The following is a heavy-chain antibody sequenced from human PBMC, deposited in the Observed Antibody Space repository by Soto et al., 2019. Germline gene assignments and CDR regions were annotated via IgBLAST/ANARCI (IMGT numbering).Heavy chain of an antibody. D-gene: IGHD6-6*01. CDR3: ARRARADSCYVDV. Sequence: EVQLVESGGGLAQPGGSLRLSCAASGFTFSSDAMDWVRQAPGKGLEYVSVISSNGIGTYYAISVKGRFTISRDNSRDTVYLHMDSLRPEVMAVYYCARRARADSCYVDVWGKGTNVTVS. V-gene: IGHV3-64*01. J-gene: IGHJ6*03. CDR1: GFTFSSDA. CDR2: ISSNGIGT.